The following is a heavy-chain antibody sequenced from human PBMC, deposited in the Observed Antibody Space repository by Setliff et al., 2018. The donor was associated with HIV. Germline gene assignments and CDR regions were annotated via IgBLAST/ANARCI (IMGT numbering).Heavy chain of an antibody. CDR3: AKGIKWLAP. CDR1: GFTFGNYA. J-gene: IGHJ5*02. V-gene: IGHV3-23*01. D-gene: IGHD2-15*01. Sequence: GGSLRLSCAASGFTFGNYAMSWVRRAPGKGLEWVSSVSGGVGADTYYADSVKGRFTISRDSSKNTLYLQMYSLRTEDTAVYYCAKGIKWLAPWGQGTPVTVSS. CDR2: VSGGVGADT.